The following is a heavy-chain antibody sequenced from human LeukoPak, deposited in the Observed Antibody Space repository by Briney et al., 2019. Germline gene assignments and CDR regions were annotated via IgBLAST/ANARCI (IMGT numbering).Heavy chain of an antibody. V-gene: IGHV4-34*01. CDR1: GGSFSGYY. D-gene: IGHD3-10*01. CDR2: INHSGST. Sequence: ASETLSLTCAVYGGSFSGYYWSWIRQPPGKGLEWIGEINHSGSTNYNPSLKSRVTISVDTSKNQFSLKLSSVTAADTAVYYCARHVGLTMVRGVIILDYWGQGTLVTVSS. CDR3: ARHVGLTMVRGVIILDY. J-gene: IGHJ4*02.